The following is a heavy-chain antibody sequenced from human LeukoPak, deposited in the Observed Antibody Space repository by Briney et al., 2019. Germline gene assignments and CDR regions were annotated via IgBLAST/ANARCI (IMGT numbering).Heavy chain of an antibody. CDR1: GYSFTSYW. CDR3: ARHVYYYDSSGYFDY. D-gene: IGHD3-22*01. V-gene: IGHV5-51*01. CDR2: IYPGDSDT. J-gene: IGHJ4*02. Sequence: GESLKISCKGSGYSFTSYWIAWVRQLPGKGLEWMGIIYPGDSDTRYSPSFQGQVTISADKSISTAYLQWSSLKASDTAMYYCARHVYYYDSSGYFDYWGQGTLVTVSS.